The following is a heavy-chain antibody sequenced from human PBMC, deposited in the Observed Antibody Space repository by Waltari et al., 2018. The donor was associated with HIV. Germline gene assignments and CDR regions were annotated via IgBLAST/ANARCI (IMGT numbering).Heavy chain of an antibody. D-gene: IGHD5-12*01. J-gene: IGHJ4*02. CDR1: GFTFSGSA. CDR3: SSGYDLIDY. V-gene: IGHV3-73*01. Sequence: EVQLVESGGGLVQPGGSLKLSCAASGFTFSGSAMHWFRQASGKGLEWVGRIRSKANSYATAYAASVKGRFTISRDDSKNTAYLQMNSLKTEDTAVYYCSSGYDLIDYWGQGTLVTVSS. CDR2: IRSKANSYAT.